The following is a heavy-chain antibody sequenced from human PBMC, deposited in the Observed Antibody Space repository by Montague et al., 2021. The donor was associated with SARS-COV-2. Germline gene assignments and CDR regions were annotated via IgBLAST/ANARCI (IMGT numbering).Heavy chain of an antibody. Sequence: SLRLSCAASGFTFSSYAMHWVRQAPGKGLEWVAVISYDGSNKYYADSVKGRFTISRDNSKNTLYLQMNSLRAEDTAVCYCARSIVVVPAAWGQGTLVTVSS. CDR2: ISYDGSNK. D-gene: IGHD2-2*01. CDR3: ARSIVVVPAA. CDR1: GFTFSSYA. J-gene: IGHJ5*02. V-gene: IGHV3-30*04.